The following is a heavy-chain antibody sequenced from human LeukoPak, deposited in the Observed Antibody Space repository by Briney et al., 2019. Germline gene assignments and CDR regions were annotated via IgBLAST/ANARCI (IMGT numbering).Heavy chain of an antibody. CDR1: GGSISSYY. CDR2: IYYSGST. CDR3: ARGDYVWGSYRYRMDV. D-gene: IGHD3-16*02. Sequence: SETLSLTCTVSGGSISSYYWSWIRQPPGKGLEWIGYIYYSGSTNYNPSLKSRVTISVDTSKNQFSLKLSSVTAADTAVYYCARGDYVWGSYRYRMDVWGKGTTVTISS. V-gene: IGHV4-59*01. J-gene: IGHJ6*03.